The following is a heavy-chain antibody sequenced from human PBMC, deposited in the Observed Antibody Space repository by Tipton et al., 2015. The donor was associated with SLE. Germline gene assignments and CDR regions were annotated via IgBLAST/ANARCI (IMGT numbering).Heavy chain of an antibody. Sequence: QSGPEVKKPGASMKVSCKASGYTFTDYYIHWVRQVPGQGLEWMGIIIPSGGSTNYAQKFQGRVTMTRDTSTSTVYMELSSPTSEDTAVYYCVREVMATWGFDYWGQGTLVTVSS. CDR2: IIPSGGST. D-gene: IGHD5-24*01. CDR3: VREVMATWGFDY. CDR1: GYTFTDYY. V-gene: IGHV1-46*01. J-gene: IGHJ4*02.